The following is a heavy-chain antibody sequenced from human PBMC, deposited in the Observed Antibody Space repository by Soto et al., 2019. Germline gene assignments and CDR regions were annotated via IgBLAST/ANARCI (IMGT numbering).Heavy chain of an antibody. D-gene: IGHD2-2*01. CDR1: GYTFTSYA. CDR3: ASPVTIVVVPAAQYYYYGMDV. CDR2: INAGNGNT. V-gene: IGHV1-3*01. J-gene: IGHJ6*02. Sequence: QVQLVQSGAEVKKPGASVKVSCKASGYTFTSYAMHWVRQAPGQRLEWMGWINAGNGNTKYSQKFQGRVTITRDTSASTAYMELSSLRSEDTAVYYCASPVTIVVVPAAQYYYYGMDVWGQGTTVTVSS.